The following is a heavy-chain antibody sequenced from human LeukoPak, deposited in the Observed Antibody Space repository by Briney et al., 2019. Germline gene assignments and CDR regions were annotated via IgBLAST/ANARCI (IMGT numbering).Heavy chain of an antibody. CDR2: IYTSGST. CDR1: GGSISSYY. J-gene: IGHJ6*03. Sequence: PSETLSLTCTVSGGSISSYYWSWIRQPAGKGLEWIGRIYTSGSTNYNPSLKSRVTMSVDTSKNQFSLKLSSVTAADTAVYYCARDSVPIVVVPAALEYYYYYYYMDVWGKGTRVTVSS. D-gene: IGHD2-2*01. V-gene: IGHV4-4*07. CDR3: ARDSVPIVVVPAALEYYYYYYYMDV.